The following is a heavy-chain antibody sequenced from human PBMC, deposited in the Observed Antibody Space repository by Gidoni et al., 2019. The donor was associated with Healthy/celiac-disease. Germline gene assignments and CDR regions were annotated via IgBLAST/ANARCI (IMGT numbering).Heavy chain of an antibody. J-gene: IGHJ4*02. V-gene: IGHV4-39*01. Sequence: QLQLQESGPGLVKPSETLSLTCPVSGGSISSSSYYWGWIRQPPGKGLEWIGIIYYSGSTYYNPSLKSRVTISVDTSKNQFSLKLSSVTAADTAVYYCARLSGDYVAYWGQGTLVTVSS. D-gene: IGHD4-17*01. CDR1: GGSISSSSYY. CDR2: IYYSGST. CDR3: ARLSGDYVAY.